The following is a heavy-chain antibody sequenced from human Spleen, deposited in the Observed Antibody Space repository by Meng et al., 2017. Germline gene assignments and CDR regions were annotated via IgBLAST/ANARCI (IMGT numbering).Heavy chain of an antibody. Sequence: SVKVSCKTSGGTFRDHAINWVRQAPGQGLEWMGGVIPLFRTTNYAQEFQDRVTITADESTSTANMELSSLRSEDTAIYYCARSSDFSTPFDFWGQGTLVTVSS. CDR3: ARSSDFSTPFDF. D-gene: IGHD3-22*01. J-gene: IGHJ4*02. CDR1: GGTFRDHA. CDR2: VIPLFRTT. V-gene: IGHV1-69*13.